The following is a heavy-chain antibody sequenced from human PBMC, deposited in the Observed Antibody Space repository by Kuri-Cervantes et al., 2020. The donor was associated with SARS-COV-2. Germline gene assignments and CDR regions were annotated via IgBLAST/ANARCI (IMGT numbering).Heavy chain of an antibody. CDR3: AKDLDGVGPFGY. J-gene: IGHJ4*02. D-gene: IGHD1-26*01. CDR1: GFTFSSYG. V-gene: IGHV3-30*02. CDR2: IWYDGSNK. Sequence: GESLKISCAASGFTFSSYGMHWVRQAPGKGLEWVAVIWYDGSNKYYADSVKGRFTISRDNSKNTLYLQMNSLRAEDTAVYYCAKDLDGVGPFGYWGQGTLVTVSS.